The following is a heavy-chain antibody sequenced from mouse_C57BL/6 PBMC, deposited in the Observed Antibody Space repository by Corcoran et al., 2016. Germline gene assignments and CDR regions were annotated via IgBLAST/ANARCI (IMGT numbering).Heavy chain of an antibody. D-gene: IGHD1-1*01. Sequence: EVQLQQSGAELVKPGASVKLSCTASGFNSKDYYMHWVKQRTEQGREWIGRIDPEDGETKYAPKFQGKATITADTSSNTAYLQLSSLTSGDTAVYYCARYYGSSYLYYFDYGGQGTTLTVSS. CDR2: IDPEDGET. CDR3: ARYYGSSYLYYFDY. J-gene: IGHJ2*01. CDR1: GFNSKDYY. V-gene: IGHV14-2*01.